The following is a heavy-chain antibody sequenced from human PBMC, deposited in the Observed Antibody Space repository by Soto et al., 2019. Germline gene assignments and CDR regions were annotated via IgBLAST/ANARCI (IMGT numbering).Heavy chain of an antibody. J-gene: IGHJ6*02. Sequence: EAPVLESGGGLVQPGGSLRLSCAASGFTFTTYAMSWVRQATGKRLEWVSAIRDSGGRTYYSDSVQGRFTISSDNSKNTLFLQMSSLRDDDTAIYYCATRTYSGALHGHADVDVCGQGTTVTV. CDR3: ATRTYSGALHGHADVDV. D-gene: IGHD2-21*01. CDR2: IRDSGGRT. CDR1: GFTFTTYA. V-gene: IGHV3-23*01.